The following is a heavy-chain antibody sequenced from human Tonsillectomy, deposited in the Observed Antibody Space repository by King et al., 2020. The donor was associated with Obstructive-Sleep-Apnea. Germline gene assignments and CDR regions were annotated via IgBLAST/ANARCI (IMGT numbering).Heavy chain of an antibody. D-gene: IGHD3-22*01. Sequence: VQLVESGGGLVQPGGSLRLSCAASGFTFSSYAMSWVRQPPGKGLEWVSAISGSGGSTYYADPVKGRFTISRDNSKNTLYLQMNSLRAEDTAVYYCAKDGYDSSGYYPNWFDPWGQGTLVTVSS. J-gene: IGHJ5*02. CDR1: GFTFSSYA. CDR3: AKDGYDSSGYYPNWFDP. CDR2: ISGSGGST. V-gene: IGHV3-23*04.